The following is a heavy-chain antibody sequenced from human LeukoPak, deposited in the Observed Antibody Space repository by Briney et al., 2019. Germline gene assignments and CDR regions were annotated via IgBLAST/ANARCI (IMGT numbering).Heavy chain of an antibody. J-gene: IGHJ4*02. CDR3: AREVGLYRPLDY. CDR1: GGSISSTNY. CDR2: VNLQGST. V-gene: IGHV4-4*02. Sequence: PSGTLSLTCGVSGGSISSTNYWSWVRPPAGKGLEWIGEVNLQGSTNYNPSVMGRVAISVDMSENHLSLQMTTVTAEDTAVYYCAREVGLYRPLDYSGQGTLVTVSS.